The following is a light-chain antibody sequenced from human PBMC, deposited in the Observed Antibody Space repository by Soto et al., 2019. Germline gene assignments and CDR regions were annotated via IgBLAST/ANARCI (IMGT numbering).Light chain of an antibody. V-gene: IGKV4-1*01. CDR1: QSVLYSSNNKNY. CDR3: QQYDSTPLT. CDR2: WAS. Sequence: DIVMTQSPDSLAVSLGERATINCKSSQSVLYSSNNKNYLAWYQQKPGQPPKLLIYWASTRESGVPDRFSGSGSVTAFTLTIISLQAEDVAVYFCQQYDSTPLTFGQGTKVELK. J-gene: IGKJ1*01.